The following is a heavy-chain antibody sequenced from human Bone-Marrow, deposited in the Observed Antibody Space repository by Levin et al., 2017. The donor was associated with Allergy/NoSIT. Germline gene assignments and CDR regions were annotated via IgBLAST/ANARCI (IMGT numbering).Heavy chain of an antibody. CDR1: GFDFSDSF. D-gene: IGHD5/OR15-5a*01. CDR2: ISRTASHT. J-gene: IGHJ4*02. V-gene: IGHV3-11*05. Sequence: GGSLRLSCAASGFDFSDSFMAWVRQAPGKGLEWIAYISRTASHTNYADSVKGRFTISRDNDKNSLFLQMNNLRVDDTALYFCARDHGRVLPFDHWGQGTQVTVSS. CDR3: ARDHGRVLPFDH.